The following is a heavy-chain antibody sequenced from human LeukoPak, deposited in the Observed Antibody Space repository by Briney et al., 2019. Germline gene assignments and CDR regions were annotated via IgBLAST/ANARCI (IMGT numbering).Heavy chain of an antibody. CDR1: VFTFIDYN. CDR3: ARALGGGNPIDY. Sequence: GALRLSRVASVFTFIDYNMSWIRQAPGEGRGWVSYISSSGSTIYYADSVKGRFTISRDNAKNSLYLQMNSLRAEDTAVYYCARALGGGNPIDYWGQGTLVTVSS. D-gene: IGHD3-16*01. J-gene: IGHJ4*02. V-gene: IGHV3-11*01. CDR2: ISSSGSTI.